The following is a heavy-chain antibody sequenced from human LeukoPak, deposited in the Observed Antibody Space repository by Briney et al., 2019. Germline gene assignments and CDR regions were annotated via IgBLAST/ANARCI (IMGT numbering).Heavy chain of an antibody. CDR2: IYYTGST. Sequence: SETLSLTCTVSDDSISSSSYYWGWIRQPPGKGLEWIGSIYYTGSTYYNPSLKSRVTISVDTSNNQFSLKLSSVTAADTAVYYCARSGYSSGWHFDYWGQGTLVTVSS. CDR1: DDSISSSSYY. CDR3: ARSGYSSGWHFDY. J-gene: IGHJ4*02. D-gene: IGHD6-19*01. V-gene: IGHV4-39*01.